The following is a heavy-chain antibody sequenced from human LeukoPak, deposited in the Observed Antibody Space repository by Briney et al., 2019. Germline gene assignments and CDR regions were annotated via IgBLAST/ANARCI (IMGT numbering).Heavy chain of an antibody. CDR2: ISAYNGNT. J-gene: IGHJ3*02. V-gene: IGHV1-18*01. D-gene: IGHD1-26*01. Sequence: ASVKVSCKASGYTFTSYGISWVRQAPGQGLEWMGWISAYNGNTNYAQKLQGRVTMTSDTSTSTAYMELRSLRSDDTAVYYCARWGRVGATGEAFDIWGQGTMVTVSS. CDR1: GYTFTSYG. CDR3: ARWGRVGATGEAFDI.